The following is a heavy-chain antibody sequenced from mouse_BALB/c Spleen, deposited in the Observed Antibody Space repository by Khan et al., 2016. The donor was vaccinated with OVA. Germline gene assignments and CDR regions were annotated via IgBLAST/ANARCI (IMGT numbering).Heavy chain of an antibody. J-gene: IGHJ2*01. CDR2: INPSTGYT. V-gene: IGHV1-7*01. CDR3: ARRGLRWDFDY. Sequence: QVQLQQSGAELAKPGASVKMSCKASGYTFINYWILWVKQRPGQGLEWIGYINPSTGYTEYNQNFKDKATLTADKSSSTAYMQLSSLPSEDSAVYYFARRGLRWDFDYWGQGTTLTVSS. CDR1: GYTFINYW. D-gene: IGHD1-1*01.